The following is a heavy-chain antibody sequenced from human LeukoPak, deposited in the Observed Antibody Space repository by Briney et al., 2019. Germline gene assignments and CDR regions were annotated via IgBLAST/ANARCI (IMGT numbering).Heavy chain of an antibody. D-gene: IGHD6-13*01. CDR3: ARDQGSLTRSWYTGY. CDR1: GYTFTGYH. J-gene: IGHJ4*02. Sequence: ASVKVSWKASGYTFTGYHIHWVRQAPGQGLEWMGRINPYGGDTNFAQKFQGRVTMTRDTSITTAYMDLSSLTPDDTAVYFCARDQGSLTRSWYTGYWGQGTQVTVSS. V-gene: IGHV1-2*06. CDR2: INPYGGDT.